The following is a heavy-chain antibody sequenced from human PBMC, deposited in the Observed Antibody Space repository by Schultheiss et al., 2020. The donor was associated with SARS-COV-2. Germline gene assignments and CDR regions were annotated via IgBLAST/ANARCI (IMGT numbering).Heavy chain of an antibody. CDR2: ISYDGSNK. J-gene: IGHJ4*02. V-gene: IGHV3-30*06. Sequence: GGSLRLSCAASGFTFSSYAMSWVRQAPGKGLEWVAVISYDGSNKYYADSVKGRFTISRDNSKNTLYLQMNSLRAEDTAVYYCARGAAAGTGFDYWGQGTLVTVSS. CDR1: GFTFSSYA. CDR3: ARGAAAGTGFDY. D-gene: IGHD6-13*01.